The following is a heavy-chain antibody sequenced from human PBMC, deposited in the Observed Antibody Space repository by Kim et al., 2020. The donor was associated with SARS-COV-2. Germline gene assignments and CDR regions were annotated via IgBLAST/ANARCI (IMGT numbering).Heavy chain of an antibody. J-gene: IGHJ6*02. Sequence: GGSLRLSCAASGFTFSSYSMNWVRQAPGKGLEWVSSISSSSSYIYYADSVKGRFTISRDNAKNSLYLQMNSLRAEDTAVYFCARDQSSSLNRHMGVWGQGTTVTVSS. CDR2: ISSSSSYI. V-gene: IGHV3-21*01. D-gene: IGHD6-6*01. CDR3: ARDQSSSLNRHMGV. CDR1: GFTFSSYS.